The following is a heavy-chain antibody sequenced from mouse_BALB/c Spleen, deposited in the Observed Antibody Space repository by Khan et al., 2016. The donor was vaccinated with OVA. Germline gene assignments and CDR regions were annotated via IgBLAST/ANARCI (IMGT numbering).Heavy chain of an antibody. V-gene: IGHV9-1*02. D-gene: IGHD3-3*01. CDR2: INTYTGEP. CDR1: GYTFTNYG. Sequence: QIQLVQSGPELKKPGETVKISCKASGYTFTNYGMNWVKQAPGKGLKWMGWINTYTGEPTYTDVFKGRVAFSLETSASTAYLQINHLNNEDMATYFCGSGDSDWHFDDWGAGSSATVAS. CDR3: GSGDSDWHFDD. J-gene: IGHJ1*01.